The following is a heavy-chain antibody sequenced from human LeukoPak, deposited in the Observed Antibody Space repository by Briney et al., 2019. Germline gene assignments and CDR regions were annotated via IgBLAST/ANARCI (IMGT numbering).Heavy chain of an antibody. CDR3: ARSDYYDSSGSDY. V-gene: IGHV1-18*01. Sequence: ASVKVSCMASGYTLTSHGISWVPQAPGQGLEWMGWISAYNGNTTHAQTLQRRVTMTTNTSTSTAYMELRSLRSDDTAVYYCARSDYYDSSGSDYWGQGTLVTVSS. J-gene: IGHJ4*02. CDR2: ISAYNGNT. D-gene: IGHD3-22*01. CDR1: GYTLTSHG.